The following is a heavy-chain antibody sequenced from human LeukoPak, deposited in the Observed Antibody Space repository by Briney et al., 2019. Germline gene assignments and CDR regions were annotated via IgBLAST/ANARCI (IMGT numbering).Heavy chain of an antibody. CDR3: AREAGLYDSSGYFDY. CDR2: IIPILGIA. D-gene: IGHD3-22*01. J-gene: IGHJ4*02. Sequence: WASVKVSCKASGGTFSSYAISWVRQAPGQGLEWMGRIIPILGIANYAQKFQGRVTITADKSTSTAYMELSSLRSEDTAVYYCAREAGLYDSSGYFDYWGQGTLVTVSS. CDR1: GGTFSSYA. V-gene: IGHV1-69*04.